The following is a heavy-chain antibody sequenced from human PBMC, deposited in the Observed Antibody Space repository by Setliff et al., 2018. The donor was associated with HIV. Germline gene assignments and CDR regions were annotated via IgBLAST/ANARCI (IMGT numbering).Heavy chain of an antibody. CDR1: GFTFSNSA. V-gene: IGHV3-23*01. Sequence: QSGGSLRLSCAVSGFTFSNSAMSRVRQAPWKGLEWVSSVATNGGSTYYAASVQGRFTISSDNSKSVVYLQMNSLRAEDTAVYYCVQGGLSSGWGSFWGQGTLVTVSS. D-gene: IGHD6-25*01. CDR3: VQGGLSSGWGSF. CDR2: VATNGGST. J-gene: IGHJ4*02.